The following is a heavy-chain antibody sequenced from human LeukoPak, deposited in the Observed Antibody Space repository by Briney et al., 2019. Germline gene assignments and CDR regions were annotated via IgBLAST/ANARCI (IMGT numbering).Heavy chain of an antibody. CDR3: ARDRDYYDSSGHQPLDAFDI. J-gene: IGHJ3*02. V-gene: IGHV4-4*02. D-gene: IGHD3-22*01. CDR1: GGSISSSNW. CDR2: IYHSGST. Sequence: PAETLSLTCAVSGGSISSSNWWSGGRQPGGKGLEGIGEIYHSGSTNYNPSVKSRVTISVDKSKNQFSLKLSSVTAADTAVYYCARDRDYYDSSGHQPLDAFDIWGQGTMVTVSS.